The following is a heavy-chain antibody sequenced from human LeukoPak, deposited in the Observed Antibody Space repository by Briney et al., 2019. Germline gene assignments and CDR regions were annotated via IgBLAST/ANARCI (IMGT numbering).Heavy chain of an antibody. V-gene: IGHV3-66*01. Sequence: GGSLRLSCAASGFTVSSNYMNWVRQAPGKGLEWVSVMYSGGSTFYGDSVKGRFTISRDNSMNTLYLQMNSLRVDDTAVYYCAKDQGYYGSGSYKEYFQHWGQGTLVTVSS. J-gene: IGHJ1*01. CDR2: MYSGGST. CDR1: GFTVSSNY. D-gene: IGHD3-10*01. CDR3: AKDQGYYGSGSYKEYFQH.